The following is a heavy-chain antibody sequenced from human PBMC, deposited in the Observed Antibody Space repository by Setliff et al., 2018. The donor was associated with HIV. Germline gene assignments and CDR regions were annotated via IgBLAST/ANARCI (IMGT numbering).Heavy chain of an antibody. CDR2: MNPNSGNT. CDR3: ARGKNIVVVPAAPNWFDP. V-gene: IGHV1-8*02. CDR1: GYTFTSYD. D-gene: IGHD2-2*01. J-gene: IGHJ5*02. Sequence: ASVKVSCKASGYTFTSYDINWVRQATGQGLEWMGWMNPNSGNTGYAQKFQGRVTMTRNTAINTAYMELSSLRSQDTAVYYCARGKNIVVVPAAPNWFDPWGQGTLVTVSS.